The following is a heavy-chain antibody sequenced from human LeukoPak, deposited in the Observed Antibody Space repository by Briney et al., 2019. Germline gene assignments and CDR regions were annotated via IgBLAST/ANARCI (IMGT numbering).Heavy chain of an antibody. J-gene: IGHJ5*02. D-gene: IGHD3-10*01. Sequence: SETLSLTCAVYGGSFSGYYWSWIRQPPGKGQEWIGEINHSGSTNYNPSLKSRVTISVDTSKNQFSLKLSSVTAADTAVYYCARDSGRYYGSGSYRTRPRYNWFDPWGQGTLVTVSS. V-gene: IGHV4-34*01. CDR1: GGSFSGYY. CDR2: INHSGST. CDR3: ARDSGRYYGSGSYRTRPRYNWFDP.